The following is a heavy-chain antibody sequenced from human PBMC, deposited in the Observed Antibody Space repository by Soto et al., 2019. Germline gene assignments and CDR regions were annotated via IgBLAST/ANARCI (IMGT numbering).Heavy chain of an antibody. J-gene: IGHJ5*02. CDR3: ARDRGYCSSTSCYPGWFDP. D-gene: IGHD2-2*01. V-gene: IGHV1-8*01. CDR2: MNPNSGNT. Sequence: ASGKVSCKASGYTFTSYDVNWVRQATGQGLEWMGWMNPNSGNTAYAQKFQGRVTMTRNTSTSTAYMELSSLRSEDTAVYYCARDRGYCSSTSCYPGWFDPWGQGTLVTVSS. CDR1: GYTFTSYD.